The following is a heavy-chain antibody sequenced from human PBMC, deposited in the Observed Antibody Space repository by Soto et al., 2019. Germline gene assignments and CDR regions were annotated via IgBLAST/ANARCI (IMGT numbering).Heavy chain of an antibody. J-gene: IGHJ5*02. CDR2: FDPEDGET. Sequence: DSVKVSCKVSGYTLTELSMHWVRQAPGKGNERMGGFDPEDGETIYAQKFQGRVTMTEDTSTDTAYMELSSLRSEVSSFYCCATDRFPQPDFDPWGQGTQVTVSS. CDR3: ATDRFPQPDFDP. V-gene: IGHV1-24*01. CDR1: GYTLTELS.